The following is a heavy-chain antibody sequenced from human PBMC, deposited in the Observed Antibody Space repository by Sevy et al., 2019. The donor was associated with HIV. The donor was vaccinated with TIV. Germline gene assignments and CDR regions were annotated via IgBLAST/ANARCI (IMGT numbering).Heavy chain of an antibody. V-gene: IGHV3-15*01. CDR3: TGLEGGSSSSYFDY. J-gene: IGHJ4*02. D-gene: IGHD6-6*01. CDR1: GFTFSNAW. Sequence: GGSLRLSCAASGFTFSNAWMSWVRQAPGKGLEWVGRIKSKTDGGTTDYAAPVKGRFTISRDDSKNTLYLQMNSLKTEDTAVYYCTGLEGGSSSSYFDYWGQGTLVTVSS. CDR2: IKSKTDGGTT.